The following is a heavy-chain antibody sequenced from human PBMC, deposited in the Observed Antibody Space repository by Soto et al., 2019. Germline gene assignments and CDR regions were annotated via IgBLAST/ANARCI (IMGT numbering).Heavy chain of an antibody. Sequence: GLEWMGWINPNSGGTNYAQKFQGWVTMTRDTSISKAYMELSRLRSDDTAVYYCARVRQYYEDSSGYSNVDFEKWGKGTMVTV. J-gene: IGHJ3*02. CDR2: INPNSGGT. D-gene: IGHD3-22*01. CDR3: ARVRQYYEDSSGYSNVDFEK. V-gene: IGHV1-2*04.